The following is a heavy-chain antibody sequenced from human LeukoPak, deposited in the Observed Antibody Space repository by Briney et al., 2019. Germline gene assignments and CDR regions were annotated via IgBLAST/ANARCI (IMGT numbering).Heavy chain of an antibody. Sequence: ASVKVSCKASGGTFSSYAISWVRQAPGQGLEWMGRIIPILGIADYAQKFQGRVTITADKSTSTAYMELSSLRSEDTAVYYCASGMITFGGARYSDYWGQGTLVTVSS. V-gene: IGHV1-69*04. J-gene: IGHJ4*02. D-gene: IGHD3-16*01. CDR1: GGTFSSYA. CDR3: ASGMITFGGARYSDY. CDR2: IIPILGIA.